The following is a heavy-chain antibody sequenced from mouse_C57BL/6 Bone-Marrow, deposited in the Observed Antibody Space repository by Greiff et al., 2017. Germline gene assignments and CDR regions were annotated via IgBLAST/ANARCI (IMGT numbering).Heavy chain of an antibody. D-gene: IGHD1-1*01. CDR2: ISSGGSYT. V-gene: IGHV5-6*02. CDR1: GFTFSSYG. CDR3: ARRCVVATPYWYFDV. Sequence: EVQLVESGGDLVKPGGSLKLSCAASGFTFSSYGMSWVRQTPDKRLEWVATISSGGSYTYYPDSVKGRFTISRDNAKNTLYLQMSSLKSEDTAMYYCARRCVVATPYWYFDVWGTGTTVTVSS. J-gene: IGHJ1*03.